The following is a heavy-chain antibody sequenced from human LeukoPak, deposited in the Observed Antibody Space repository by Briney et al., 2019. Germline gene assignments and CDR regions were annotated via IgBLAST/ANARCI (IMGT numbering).Heavy chain of an antibody. J-gene: IGHJ4*02. CDR1: VGSFRAYY. CDR2: INHSGSA. V-gene: IGHV4-34*01. CDR3: ARDGRFYDSSGYYYFDY. D-gene: IGHD3-22*01. Sequence: SETLSLTCAVYVGSFRAYYWSWIRQPPGKGLEWIGEINHSGSANYNPSLKSRVTISVDTSKNQFSLRLTSVTAADTAVHYCARDGRFYDSSGYYYFDYWGQGTLVTVSS.